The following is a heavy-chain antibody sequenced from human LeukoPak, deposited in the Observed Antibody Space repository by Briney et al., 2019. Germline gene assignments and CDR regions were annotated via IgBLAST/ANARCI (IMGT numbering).Heavy chain of an antibody. J-gene: IGHJ4*02. CDR3: ARGGVGAEGYSDY. Sequence: SVKVSCKASGGTFSSYAISWVRQAPGQGLEWMGGIIPIFGTANYAQKFQGRVTITADESTSTAYMELSSLRSEDTAVYYCARGGVGAEGYSDYWGQGTLVTVSS. CDR2: IIPIFGTA. D-gene: IGHD1-26*01. V-gene: IGHV1-69*13. CDR1: GGTFSSYA.